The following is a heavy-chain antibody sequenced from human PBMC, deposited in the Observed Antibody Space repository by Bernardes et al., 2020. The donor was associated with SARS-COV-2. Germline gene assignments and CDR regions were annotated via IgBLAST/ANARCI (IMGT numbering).Heavy chain of an antibody. CDR2: INGDGSRT. Sequence: GGSLRLSCAASGFTFSSYWMHWVRQAPGKGLMWVSRINGDGSRTTYAESVKGRFIISRDNTMNTLYLQMNSLRAEDTAIYFCVRGPSDGHGRFEYWGQGTVGTVSS. V-gene: IGHV3-74*03. J-gene: IGHJ4*02. CDR1: GFTFSSYW. CDR3: VRGPSDGHGRFEY.